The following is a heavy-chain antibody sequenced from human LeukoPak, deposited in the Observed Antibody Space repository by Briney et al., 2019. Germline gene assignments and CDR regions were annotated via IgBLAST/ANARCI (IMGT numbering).Heavy chain of an antibody. CDR1: GYTFTSYY. Sequence: ASVEVSCKASGYTFTSYYMHWVRQAPGQGLEWMGIINPSGGSTSYAQKFQGRVTMTRDMSTSKVYMELSSLRSEDTAVYYCARDLYYDSSGYTNDAFDIWGQGTMVTVSS. CDR3: ARDLYYDSSGYTNDAFDI. J-gene: IGHJ3*02. CDR2: INPSGGST. V-gene: IGHV1-46*01. D-gene: IGHD3-22*01.